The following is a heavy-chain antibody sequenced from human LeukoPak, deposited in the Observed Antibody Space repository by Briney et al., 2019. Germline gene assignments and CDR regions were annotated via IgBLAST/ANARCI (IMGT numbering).Heavy chain of an antibody. V-gene: IGHV1-8*01. CDR2: MNFNSGST. Sequence: ASVKVSSKASGYTFPNYDINWVRQATGQGLEWMGWMNFNSGSTGYAQKFQGRVTMTRNTAISTVYMELSSLKSEDTAIYYCAKVGLGNTAIHIWGQGTMVTVSS. CDR1: GYTFPNYD. D-gene: IGHD3/OR15-3a*01. J-gene: IGHJ3*02. CDR3: AKVGLGNTAIHI.